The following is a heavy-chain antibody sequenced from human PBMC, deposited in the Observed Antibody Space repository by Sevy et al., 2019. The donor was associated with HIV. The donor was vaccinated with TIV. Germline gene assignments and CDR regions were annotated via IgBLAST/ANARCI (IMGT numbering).Heavy chain of an antibody. V-gene: IGHV4-4*07. CDR1: GGSITSYS. CDR2: IYSNGNS. D-gene: IGHD6-19*01. Sequence: SETLSLTCTVSGGSITSYSWSWIRQPAGKGLEWLGRIYSNGNSNYNPSLKSRVTMSVDTSKNQFSLKLTSVNAADTAVYFCAREGGASSAWFENWLGPRGQGTLVTVSS. CDR3: AREGGASSAWFENWLGP. J-gene: IGHJ5*02.